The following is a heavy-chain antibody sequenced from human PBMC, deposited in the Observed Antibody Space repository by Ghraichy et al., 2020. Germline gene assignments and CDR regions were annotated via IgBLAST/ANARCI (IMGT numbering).Heavy chain of an antibody. J-gene: IGHJ6*02. CDR2: LSSSSSFI. Sequence: GGSLRLSCAASGFTFSSYGMNWVRQAPGKGLEWVSSLSSSSSFISYADSVEGRFTISRDNAKNSLYLQMNSLRAEDTAVYYCARDRLEVVVIDYYYYGMDVWGQGTTVTVSS. V-gene: IGHV3-21*01. CDR3: ARDRLEVVVIDYYYYGMDV. CDR1: GFTFSSYG. D-gene: IGHD3-22*01.